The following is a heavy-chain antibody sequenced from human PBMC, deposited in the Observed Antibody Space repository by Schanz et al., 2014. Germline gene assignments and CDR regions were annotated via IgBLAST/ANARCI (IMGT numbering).Heavy chain of an antibody. V-gene: IGHV3-33*08. CDR3: ARIGGSVFDY. J-gene: IGHJ4*02. Sequence: VHLVESGGGLVQPGGSLRLSCAASGFTLSSYGMHWVRQAPGKGLEWVAFINSDGTKRFYADSVKSRFTISRDNSRNTLYLQMNSLRAEDTAVYYCARIGGSVFDYWAQGTLVTVSS. CDR2: INSDGTKR. CDR1: GFTLSSYG. D-gene: IGHD3-10*01.